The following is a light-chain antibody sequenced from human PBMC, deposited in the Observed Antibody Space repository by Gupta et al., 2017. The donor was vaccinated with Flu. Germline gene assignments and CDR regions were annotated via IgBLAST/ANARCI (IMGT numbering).Light chain of an antibody. J-gene: IGLJ3*02. V-gene: IGLV3-21*02. CDR1: NIGSKS. CDR3: QLWDGSSDHPGV. Sequence: SFVLTQPPSMSVAPGQTARIPCGGTNIGSKSVHWYQQKPGQAPVLVVFDDSDRPAGIPERFSGSNSGNTATLTISRVEAGDDAAYYCQLWDGSSDHPGVFGGGTKLSV. CDR2: DDS.